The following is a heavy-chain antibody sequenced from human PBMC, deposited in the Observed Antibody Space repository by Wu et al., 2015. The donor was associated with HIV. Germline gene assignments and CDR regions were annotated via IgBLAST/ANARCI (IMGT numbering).Heavy chain of an antibody. J-gene: IGHJ6*02. CDR3: AKTNRIVTNGIDFYHYYGMDV. CDR1: GGTFNNYA. V-gene: IGHV1-69*13. Sequence: QVHLVQSGAEVRKPGSSVKVSCKASGGTFNNYAINWVRRAPGEGLEWMGRITPMFGRPNYAQRFQGRITITADGSTSTAYMELSSLQSEDTAVYYCAKTNRIVTNGIDFYHYYGMDVWGQGTTVTVS. CDR2: ITPMFGRP. D-gene: IGHD1-1*01.